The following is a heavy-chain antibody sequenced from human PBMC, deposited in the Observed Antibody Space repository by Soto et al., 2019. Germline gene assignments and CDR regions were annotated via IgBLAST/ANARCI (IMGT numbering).Heavy chain of an antibody. CDR1: GFTFTTFSSYW. CDR2: INGDGSRA. J-gene: IGHJ4*02. Sequence: EVQLVQSGGGLVQPGGSLRLSCAASGFTFTTFSSYWMHWVRQTPGQGLVWVSRINGDGSRATYADSVKGRFTISRDNAQNTLYLQMDSLRAVDTAMYYCATSGVDSRFYFDCWGQGTPVTVSS. CDR3: ATSGVDSRFYFDC. V-gene: IGHV3-74*01. D-gene: IGHD3-10*01.